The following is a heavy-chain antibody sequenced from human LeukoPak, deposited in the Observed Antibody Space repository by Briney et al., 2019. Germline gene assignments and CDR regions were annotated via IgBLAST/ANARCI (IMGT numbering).Heavy chain of an antibody. D-gene: IGHD6-13*01. CDR1: GGSTSSYY. V-gene: IGHV4-59*01. CDR3: ARGPIDQQLVPGWFDP. Sequence: SETLSLTCTVSGGSTSSYYWSWIRQPPGKGLEWIGYIYYSGSTNYNPSLKSRVTISVDTSKNQFSLKLSSVTAADTAVYYCARGPIDQQLVPGWFDPWGQGTLVTVSS. CDR2: IYYSGST. J-gene: IGHJ5*02.